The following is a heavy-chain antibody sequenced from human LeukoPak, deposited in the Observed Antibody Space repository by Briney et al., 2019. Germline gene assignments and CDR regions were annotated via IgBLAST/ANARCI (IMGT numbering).Heavy chain of an antibody. CDR1: GGTFSSYA. CDR2: IIPIFGTA. CDR3: ARASGGLRLGKLSF. Sequence: SVKVSCKASGGTFSSYAISWVRQAPGQGLEWMGGIIPIFGTANYAQKFQGRVTITADESTSTANMELSSLRSEDTAVYYCARASGGLRLGKLSFWGQGTLVTVSS. V-gene: IGHV1-69*13. J-gene: IGHJ4*02. D-gene: IGHD3-16*02.